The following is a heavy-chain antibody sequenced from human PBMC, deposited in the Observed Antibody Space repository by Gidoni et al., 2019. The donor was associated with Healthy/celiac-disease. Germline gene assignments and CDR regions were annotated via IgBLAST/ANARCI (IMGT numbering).Heavy chain of an antibody. CDR3: ARSSAPVWELLDFDY. CDR2: ISYDGSNK. D-gene: IGHD1-26*01. V-gene: IGHV3-30-3*01. Sequence: VQLVESGGGVVQPGRSLRLSCAASGFTFSSYAMHWVRQAPGKGLEWVAVISYDGSNKYYADSVKGRFTISRDNSKNTLYLQMNSLRAEDTAVYYCARSSAPVWELLDFDYWGQGTLVTVSS. J-gene: IGHJ4*02. CDR1: GFTFSSYA.